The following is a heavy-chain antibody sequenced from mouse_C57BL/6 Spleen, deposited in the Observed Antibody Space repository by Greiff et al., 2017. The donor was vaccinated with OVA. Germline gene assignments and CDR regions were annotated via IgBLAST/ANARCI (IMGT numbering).Heavy chain of an antibody. CDR2: IRLKSDNYAT. J-gene: IGHJ4*01. V-gene: IGHV6-3*01. D-gene: IGHD1-1*01. CDR1: GFTFSNYW. CDR3: TTTVVATGAMDY. Sequence: EVHLVESGGGLVQPGGSMKLSCVASGFTFSNYWMNWVRQSPEKGLEWVAQIRLKSDNYATHYAESVKGRFTISRDDSKSSVYLQMNNLRAEDTGIYYCTTTVVATGAMDYWGQGTSVTVSS.